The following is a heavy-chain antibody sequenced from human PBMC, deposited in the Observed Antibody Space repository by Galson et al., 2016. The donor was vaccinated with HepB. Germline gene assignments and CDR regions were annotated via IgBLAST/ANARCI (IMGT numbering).Heavy chain of an antibody. D-gene: IGHD6-13*01. CDR3: AKDGTFGSGWLVGWIDL. J-gene: IGHJ5*02. CDR1: GFRFNNYD. Sequence: SLRLSCAASGFRFNNYDMYWVRQAPGKGLEWVSGISWNSGSIGYADSVKGRFTISRDNSKNYLYLQMNSLRAEDTALYYCAKDGTFGSGWLVGWIDLWGQGTLVTVSS. CDR2: ISWNSGSI. V-gene: IGHV3-9*01.